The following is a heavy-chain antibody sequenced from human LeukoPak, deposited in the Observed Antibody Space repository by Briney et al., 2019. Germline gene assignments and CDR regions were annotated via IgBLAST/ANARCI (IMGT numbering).Heavy chain of an antibody. CDR2: INPNSGGT. J-gene: IGHJ5*02. CDR3: ARDGLPYDFWSGYFNRWPYNWFDP. D-gene: IGHD3-3*01. Sequence: ASVKVSCKASGYTFTGYYMHWVRQAPGQGLEWMGWINPNSGGTNYAQKFQGRVTMTRDTSISTAYMELSRLRSDDTAVYYCARDGLPYDFWSGYFNRWPYNWFDPWGQGTLVTVSS. CDR1: GYTFTGYY. V-gene: IGHV1-2*02.